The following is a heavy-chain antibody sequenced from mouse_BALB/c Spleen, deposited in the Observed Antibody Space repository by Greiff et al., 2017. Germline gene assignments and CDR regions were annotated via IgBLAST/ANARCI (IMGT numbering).Heavy chain of an antibody. J-gene: IGHJ2*01. CDR3: ARRGDYGNYIDY. V-gene: IGHV3-6*02. D-gene: IGHD2-1*01. Sequence: ESGPGLVKPSQSLSLTCSVTGYSITSGYYWNWIRQFPGNKLEWMGYISYDGSNNYNPSLKNRISITRDTSKNQFFLKLNSVTTEDTATYYCARRGDYGNYIDYWGQGTTLTVSS. CDR1: GYSITSGYY. CDR2: ISYDGSN.